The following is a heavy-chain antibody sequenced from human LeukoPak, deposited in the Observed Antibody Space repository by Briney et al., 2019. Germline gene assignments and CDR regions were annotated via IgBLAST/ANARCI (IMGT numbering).Heavy chain of an antibody. CDR2: ISGSGGST. D-gene: IGHD6-13*01. J-gene: IGHJ4*02. Sequence: GGSLRLSCAASGLTFSNYAMSWVRQAPGKGLEWVSAISGSGGSTYYADSVKGRFTISRDNSKNTLYLQMNSLRAEDTAVYYCAKDRGIAAAGTLGMRYWGQGTLVTVSS. CDR1: GLTFSNYA. V-gene: IGHV3-23*01. CDR3: AKDRGIAAAGTLGMRY.